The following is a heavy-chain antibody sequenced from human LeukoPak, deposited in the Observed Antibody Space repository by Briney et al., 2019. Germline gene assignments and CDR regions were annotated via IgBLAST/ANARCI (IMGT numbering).Heavy chain of an antibody. CDR2: INHSGST. CDR3: ARPSIDSSGYVDAFDI. Sequence: PSETLSLTCAVYGGSFSGYYWSWIRQPPGKGLEWIGEINHSGSTNYNPSLKSRVTISVDTSKNQFSLKLSSVAAADTAVYYCARPSIDSSGYVDAFDIWGQGTMVTVSS. V-gene: IGHV4-34*01. CDR1: GGSFSGYY. D-gene: IGHD3-22*01. J-gene: IGHJ3*02.